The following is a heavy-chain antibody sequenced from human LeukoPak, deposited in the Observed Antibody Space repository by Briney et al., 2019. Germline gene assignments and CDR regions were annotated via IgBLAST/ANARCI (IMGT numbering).Heavy chain of an antibody. V-gene: IGHV1-8*03. CDR2: MNPNSGNT. CDR3: ARGSRGSPRRAHAPYYFDY. Sequence: GASVKVSCKVSGYTLTELSMHWVRQATGQGLEWMGWMNPNSGNTGYAQKFQGRVTITRNTSISTAYMELSSLRSEDTAVYYCARGSRGSPRRAHAPYYFDYWGQGTLVTVSS. CDR1: GYTLTELS. J-gene: IGHJ4*02. D-gene: IGHD3-10*01.